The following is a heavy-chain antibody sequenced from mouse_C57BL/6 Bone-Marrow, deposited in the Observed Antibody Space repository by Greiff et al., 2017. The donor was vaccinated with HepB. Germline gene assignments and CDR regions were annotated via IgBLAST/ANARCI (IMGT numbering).Heavy chain of an antibody. D-gene: IGHD4-1*01. CDR2: IHPNSGST. J-gene: IGHJ3*01. V-gene: IGHV1-64*01. Sequence: QVQLQQPGAELVKPGASVTLSCKASGYTFTSYWMHWVKQRPGQGLEWIGMIHPNSGSTDYNERFKSKATLTVDKSSSTAYMQLSSLTSEDSAVYYCARLGRFAYWGQGTLVTVSA. CDR1: GYTFTSYW. CDR3: ARLGRFAY.